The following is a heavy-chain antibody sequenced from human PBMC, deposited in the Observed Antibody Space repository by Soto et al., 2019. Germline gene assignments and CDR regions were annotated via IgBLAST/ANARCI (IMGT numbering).Heavy chain of an antibody. Sequence: SETLSLTCTVSGGSITTGGYYWTWIRQPAGKGLEWIGRVSTNGATNYNPSLESRVTMSVDTSKNQFSLKLTSVTAADTAVYFCARADYEILTGSYAMDVWGQGTTVTVSS. CDR2: VSTNGAT. D-gene: IGHD3-9*01. CDR1: GGSITTGGYY. J-gene: IGHJ6*02. V-gene: IGHV4-61*02. CDR3: ARADYEILTGSYAMDV.